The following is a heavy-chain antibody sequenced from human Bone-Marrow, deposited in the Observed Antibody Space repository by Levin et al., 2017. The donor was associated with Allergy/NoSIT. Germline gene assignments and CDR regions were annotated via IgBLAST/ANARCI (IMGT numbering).Heavy chain of an antibody. CDR2: IKTKSDGGTT. V-gene: IGHV3-15*01. Sequence: GESLKISCAASGFTASNVWMSWVRQAPGKGLEWVGRIKTKSDGGTTEYAAAVKGRFTISRDDSENTLFLQMSSLESEDTAVYYCTADLMDWGQGTLVTVSS. CDR3: TADLMD. D-gene: IGHD5-24*01. CDR1: GFTASNVW. J-gene: IGHJ4*02.